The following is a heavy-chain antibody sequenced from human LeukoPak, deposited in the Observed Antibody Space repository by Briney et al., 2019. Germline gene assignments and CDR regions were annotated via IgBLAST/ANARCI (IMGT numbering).Heavy chain of an antibody. D-gene: IGHD3-10*01. CDR3: ARVATMVRVPLDALDI. Sequence: PGGSLRLSCAISGFTFSACELTWVRQAPGKGLEWVSYISRSGSTRYYADSVKGRFTISRDNAKNLLYLQMNSLRAEDTAVYYCARVATMVRVPLDALDIWGQGTMVSVSS. V-gene: IGHV3-48*03. CDR2: ISRSGSTR. J-gene: IGHJ3*02. CDR1: GFTFSACE.